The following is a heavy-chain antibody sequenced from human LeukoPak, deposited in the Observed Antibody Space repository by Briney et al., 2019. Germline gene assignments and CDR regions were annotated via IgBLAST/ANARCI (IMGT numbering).Heavy chain of an antibody. CDR2: INHSGST. CDR1: GGSFSGYY. CDR3: ARGFGSGRKRHAFDI. J-gene: IGHJ3*02. V-gene: IGHV4-34*01. Sequence: SETLSLTCAVHGGSFSGYYWSWIRQPPGKGLEWIGEINHSGSTNYNPSLKSRVTISVDTSKNQFSLKLSSVTAADTAVYYCARGFGSGRKRHAFDIWGQGTMVTVSS. D-gene: IGHD6-19*01.